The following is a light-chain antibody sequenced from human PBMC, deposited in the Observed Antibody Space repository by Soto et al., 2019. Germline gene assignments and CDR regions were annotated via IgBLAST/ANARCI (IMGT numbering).Light chain of an antibody. CDR3: QQYYSTPLT. CDR1: QSVLYSSDNKNY. CDR2: WTS. V-gene: IGKV4-1*01. J-gene: IGKJ4*01. Sequence: DIVMTQSPDSLAMSLGERATINCKSSQSVLYSSDNKNYLAWYQQKPGQTPKLLIYWTSTRESGVPDRFSGSGSETDFTLTISSLQAEDVAVYYCQQYYSTPLTFGGGTKVEIK.